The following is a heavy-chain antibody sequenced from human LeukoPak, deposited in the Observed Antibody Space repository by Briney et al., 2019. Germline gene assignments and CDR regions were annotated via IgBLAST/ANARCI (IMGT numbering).Heavy chain of an antibody. Sequence: GGSLRLSCAASGFSFSSYGMHWVRQAPGKGLEWVAYIHSDVSSKYYADSVKGRFTISRDNSKNTLYLQMNSLRPEDTAVYYCAKQYCSGGSCYSGDYFDYWGQGSLITVSS. V-gene: IGHV3-30*02. CDR1: GFSFSSYG. CDR3: AKQYCSGGSCYSGDYFDY. D-gene: IGHD2-15*01. J-gene: IGHJ4*02. CDR2: IHSDVSSK.